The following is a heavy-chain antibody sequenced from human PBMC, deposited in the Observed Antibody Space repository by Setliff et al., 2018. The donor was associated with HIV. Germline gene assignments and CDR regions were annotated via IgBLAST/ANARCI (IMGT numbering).Heavy chain of an antibody. J-gene: IGHJ4*02. CDR1: GFIFSSYA. D-gene: IGHD3-22*01. CDR3: ATTDDSSLSYYFNY. CDR2: IRGSGSGDTT. Sequence: GGSLRLSCAASGFIFSSYAMTWVRQAPGKGLEWVSTIRGSGSGDTTHYADFVKGRFTLSRDNSKNTLYLQMNSLRAEDTAVYYCATTDDSSLSYYFNYWGQGTLVTVSS. V-gene: IGHV3-23*01.